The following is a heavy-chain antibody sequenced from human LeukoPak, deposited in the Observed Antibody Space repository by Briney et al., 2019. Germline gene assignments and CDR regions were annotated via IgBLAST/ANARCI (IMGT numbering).Heavy chain of an antibody. Sequence: GGSLRLSCAASGFTFSSYSMNWVRQAPGKGLEWVSSISSSSSDIYYADSVKDRFTVSRDNAKNSLYLQMNSLRAEDTAVYYCARKNGLDYWGQGTLVTVSS. CDR2: ISSSSSDI. V-gene: IGHV3-21*01. J-gene: IGHJ4*02. CDR1: GFTFSSYS. CDR3: ARKNGLDY.